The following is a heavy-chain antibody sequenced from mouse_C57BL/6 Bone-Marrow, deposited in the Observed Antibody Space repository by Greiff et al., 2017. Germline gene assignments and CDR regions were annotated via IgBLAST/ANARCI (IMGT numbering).Heavy chain of an antibody. CDR1: GYTFTSYW. CDR2: IYPGSGST. D-gene: IGHD2-5*01. Sequence: QVHLQQPGAELVKPGASVKLSCKASGYTFTSYWITWVKQRPGQGLEWIGDIYPGSGSTNYNEKFKSKATLTVYTSSSTAYLQLSSLTSEDSAVYYCARPYESNYWYFDVWGTGTTVTVSS. CDR3: ARPYESNYWYFDV. J-gene: IGHJ1*03. V-gene: IGHV1-55*01.